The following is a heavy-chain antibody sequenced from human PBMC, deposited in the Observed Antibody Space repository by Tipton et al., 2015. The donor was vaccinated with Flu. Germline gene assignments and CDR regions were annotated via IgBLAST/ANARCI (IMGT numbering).Heavy chain of an antibody. D-gene: IGHD6-13*01. J-gene: IGHJ4*02. V-gene: IGHV5-51*03. CDR3: ARLSAAAAVMPDDY. CDR1: GYTFSIYW. CDR2: IYPVDSET. Sequence: VQLVQSGAEVKKPGESLKISCKGSGYTFSIYWITWVRQVPGKGLEWMGTIYPVDSETRYSPSFQGQVTMSADRTTSTAYLQGSSLKATDSAMYYCARLSAAAAVMPDDYWGQGTQVTVSS.